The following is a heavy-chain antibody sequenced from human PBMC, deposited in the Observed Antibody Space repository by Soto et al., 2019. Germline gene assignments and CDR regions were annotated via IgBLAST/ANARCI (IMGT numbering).Heavy chain of an antibody. CDR2: ISYDGSNK. D-gene: IGHD2-2*02. V-gene: IGHV3-30-3*01. CDR3: AKDWGSCSSTSCYNDY. J-gene: IGHJ4*02. CDR1: GFTFSSYA. Sequence: GGSLRLSCAASGFTFSSYAMHWVRQAPGKGLEWVAVISYDGSNKYYADSVKGRFTISRDNSKNTLYLQMNSLRAEDTAVYYCAKDWGSCSSTSCYNDYWGQGTLVTVSS.